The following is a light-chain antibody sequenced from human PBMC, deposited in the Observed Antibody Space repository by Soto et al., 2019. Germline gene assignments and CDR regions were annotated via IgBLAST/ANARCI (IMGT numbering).Light chain of an antibody. CDR2: ATS. J-gene: IGKJ3*01. CDR1: QSIGNY. V-gene: IGKV3-11*01. Sequence: VLTHSSATLSFSPGEGATLSCRASQSIGNYLAWYQQKPGQAPRLLIYATSNRATGIPARFSGSGSGTDFTLTISSLEPEDFAVYYCQQRSSLPFTFGPGTKVDI. CDR3: QQRSSLPFT.